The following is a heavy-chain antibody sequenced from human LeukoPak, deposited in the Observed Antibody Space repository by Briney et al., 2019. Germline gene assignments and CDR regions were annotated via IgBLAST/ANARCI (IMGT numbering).Heavy chain of an antibody. J-gene: IGHJ5*02. CDR1: GSSFTSYW. CDR2: IYPGDSDT. D-gene: IGHD4-11*01. V-gene: IGHV5-51*01. Sequence: GESLQISCKGSGSSFTSYWIGWVRQLPGKGLEWMGIIYPGDSDTRYSPSFQGQVTISADKSISTAYLQWSSLKASDTAMYYCARRIGVTTGYNWFDPWGQGTLVTVSS. CDR3: ARRIGVTTGYNWFDP.